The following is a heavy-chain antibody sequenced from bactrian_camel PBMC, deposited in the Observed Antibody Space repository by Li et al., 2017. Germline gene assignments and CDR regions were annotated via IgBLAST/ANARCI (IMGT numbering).Heavy chain of an antibody. Sequence: QLVESGGGLVQPGGSLRLSCVASGFTFSKYDMSWVRQAPGKGLEWVSSINYAGSNTYYADSVKGRFTISRDNAKNTLYLQMNNLKPEDTAMYYCAARDGDIWVGPNEYHYWGQGTQVTVS. CDR2: INYAGSNT. CDR1: GFTFSKYD. V-gene: IGHV3S40*01. D-gene: IGHD5*01. J-gene: IGHJ4*01. CDR3: AARDGDIWVGPNEYHY.